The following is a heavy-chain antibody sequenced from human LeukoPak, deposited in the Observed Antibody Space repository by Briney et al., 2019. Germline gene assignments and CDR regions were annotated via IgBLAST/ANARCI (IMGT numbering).Heavy chain of an antibody. CDR3: ARGIAARSAYYYYMDV. J-gene: IGHJ6*03. Sequence: ASVKVSCKASGYTFTGYYMHWVRQAPGQGLEWMGWINPNSGGTNYAQKFQGRVTMTRDTSISTAYMELSRLRSDDTAVYYCARGIAARSAYYYYMDVWGKGTTVTVSS. CDR1: GYTFTGYY. V-gene: IGHV1-2*02. CDR2: INPNSGGT. D-gene: IGHD6-6*01.